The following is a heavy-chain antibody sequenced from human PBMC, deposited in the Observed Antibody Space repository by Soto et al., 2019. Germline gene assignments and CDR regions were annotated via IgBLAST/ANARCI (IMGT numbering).Heavy chain of an antibody. CDR3: ARELWMWSSSSSSAFDI. Sequence: ASVKVSCKASGYTFTSYGISWVRQAPGQGLEWMGWISAYNGNTSYAQKLQGRVTMTTDTSTSTAYMELRSLRSDDTAVYYCARELWMWSSSSSSAFDIWGQGTMVTVSS. J-gene: IGHJ3*02. CDR1: GYTFTSYG. CDR2: ISAYNGNT. D-gene: IGHD6-6*01. V-gene: IGHV1-18*01.